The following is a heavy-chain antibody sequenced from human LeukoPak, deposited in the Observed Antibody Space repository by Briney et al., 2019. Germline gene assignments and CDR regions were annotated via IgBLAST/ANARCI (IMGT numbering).Heavy chain of an antibody. CDR3: ARSGYSYGQIGLPEY. D-gene: IGHD5-18*01. J-gene: IGHJ4*02. CDR2: INPSGGST. V-gene: IGHV1-46*02. CDR1: GFTFNYYY. Sequence: ASVKVSCKASGFTFNYYYMNWVRQAPGQGLEWLGLINPSGGSTRYAKTIQGRVIMTRDTSTSTAYMELSSLRSEDTAVYYCARSGYSYGQIGLPEYWGQGTLVTVSS.